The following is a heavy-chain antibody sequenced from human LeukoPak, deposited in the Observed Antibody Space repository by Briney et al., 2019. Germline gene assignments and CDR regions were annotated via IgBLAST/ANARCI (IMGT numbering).Heavy chain of an antibody. CDR3: ARDARVGDPFDY. V-gene: IGHV3-30*04. CDR2: ISYDGSNK. J-gene: IGHJ4*02. D-gene: IGHD4-17*01. Sequence: GGSLRLSCAASGFTFSSYAMHWVRQAPGKGLEWVAVISYDGSNKYYADSVRGRFTISRDNSENTLYLQMNSLRAEDTAVYYCARDARVGDPFDYWGQGTLVTVSS. CDR1: GFTFSSYA.